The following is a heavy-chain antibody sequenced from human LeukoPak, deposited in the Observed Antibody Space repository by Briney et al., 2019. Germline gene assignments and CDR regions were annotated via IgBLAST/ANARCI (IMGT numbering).Heavy chain of an antibody. J-gene: IGHJ5*02. CDR1: GGSISGYY. CDR2: IYYSGST. D-gene: IGHD1-26*01. V-gene: IGHV4-59*08. Sequence: SGTLSLTCTVSGGSISGYYWSWIRQPPGKGLEWIGYIYYSGSTNYNPSLKSRVTISVDTSKNQFSLKLSSVTAADTAVYYCARIPGKWFDPWGQGTLVTVSS. CDR3: ARIPGKWFDP.